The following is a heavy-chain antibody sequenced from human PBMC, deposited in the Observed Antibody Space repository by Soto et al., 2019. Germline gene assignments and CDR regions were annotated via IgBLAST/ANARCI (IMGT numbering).Heavy chain of an antibody. CDR3: AKDTSGYQPSGMDV. D-gene: IGHD3-22*01. J-gene: IGHJ6*02. CDR1: DFIFSNYA. CDR2: ISGSGDNT. V-gene: IGHV3-23*01. Sequence: PGGSLRLSCAASDFIFSNYAMSWVRQAPGKGLEWVSGISGSGDNTYYADSVKGRFTISRDNSKNTLNLQMNSLRAEDTAVYFCAKDTSGYQPSGMDVWGQGTTVTVSS.